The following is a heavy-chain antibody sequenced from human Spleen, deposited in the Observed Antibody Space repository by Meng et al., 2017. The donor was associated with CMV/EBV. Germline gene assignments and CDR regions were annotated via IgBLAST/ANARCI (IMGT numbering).Heavy chain of an antibody. CDR3: AREKYGGAYFDY. D-gene: IGHD4-23*01. CDR2: ISGSAERT. Sequence: GGSLRLSCAASGFTFSSYAMTWVRQAPGTGLGWVSTISGSAERTYYADSVKGRFTVSRDNSKNTLYLQMNSLRAEDTAVYYCAREKYGGAYFDYWGQGTLVTVSS. J-gene: IGHJ4*02. V-gene: IGHV3-23*01. CDR1: GFTFSSYA.